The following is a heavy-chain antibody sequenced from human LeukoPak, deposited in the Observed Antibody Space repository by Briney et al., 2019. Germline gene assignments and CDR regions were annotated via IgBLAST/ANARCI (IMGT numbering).Heavy chain of an antibody. CDR3: ARVRLVSYLLDS. J-gene: IGHJ4*02. D-gene: IGHD2/OR15-2a*01. CDR2: FFQSEKS. V-gene: IGHV4-38-2*01. CDR1: GHSTTRGYY. Sequence: PSETLSLTCALSGHSTTRGYYWAWFRQSPGKGPEWIATFFQSEKSFYNASLESRVIMSLDTSKSQFSLNLTSVTAADTAVYYCARVRLVSYLLDSWGQGTHVTVSS.